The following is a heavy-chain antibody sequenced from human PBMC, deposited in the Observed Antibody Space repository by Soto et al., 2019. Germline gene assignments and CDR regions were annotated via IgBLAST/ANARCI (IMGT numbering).Heavy chain of an antibody. V-gene: IGHV3-48*02. Sequence: EVQLVESGRGLVQTGGSLRLSCAASGFTFSGYNMNWVLQAPGKGLEWVSYISSGSGTIYYADSVKGRFTISRDNDKNSLFLQMNSLRDEDTAVYYCAKRIEGYYYYDMDVCGQGTTVTVSS. CDR2: ISSGSGTI. D-gene: IGHD2-21*01. CDR3: AKRIEGYYYYDMDV. J-gene: IGHJ6*02. CDR1: GFTFSGYN.